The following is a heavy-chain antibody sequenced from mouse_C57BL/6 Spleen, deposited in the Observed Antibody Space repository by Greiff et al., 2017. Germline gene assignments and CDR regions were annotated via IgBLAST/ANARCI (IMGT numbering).Heavy chain of an antibody. CDR1: GYTFTSYW. CDR2: IYPSDSET. J-gene: IGHJ1*03. Sequence: QVQLQQPGAELVRPGSSVKLSCKASGYTFTSYWMDWVKQRPGQGLEWIGNIYPSDSETHYNQKFKDKATLTVDKSSSTAYMQLSSLTSEDSAVYYCARSDYGSSLYFDVWGTGTTVTVSS. CDR3: ARSDYGSSLYFDV. D-gene: IGHD1-1*01. V-gene: IGHV1-61*01.